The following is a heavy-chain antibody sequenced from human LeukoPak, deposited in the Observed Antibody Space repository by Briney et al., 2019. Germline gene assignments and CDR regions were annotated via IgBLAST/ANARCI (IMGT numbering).Heavy chain of an antibody. V-gene: IGHV3-23*01. CDR3: AKSVVVITFRFDD. CDR1: RFTFNNYA. Sequence: GGSLRLSCAASRFTFNNYAMSWVRQAPGKGLEWVSVISGSGGSTYYADSVKGRFTISRDNSKNMVYLQMNSLRADDTAVYYCAKSVVVITFRFDDWGQGALVTVSS. D-gene: IGHD2-15*01. J-gene: IGHJ4*02. CDR2: ISGSGGST.